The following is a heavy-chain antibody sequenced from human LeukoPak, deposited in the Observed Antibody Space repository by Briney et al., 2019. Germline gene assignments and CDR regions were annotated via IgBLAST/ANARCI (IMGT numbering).Heavy chain of an antibody. Sequence: PGRSLRLSCAASGFTFSSYGMQWVRQAPGKGLEWVSLIWYDGSNQAYADSVKGRFTISRDNSKNTLYLQMNSLRAEDTAVYYCGKGGDPSYCSSTSCHYYYYYYMDVWGKGTTVTVSS. J-gene: IGHJ6*03. D-gene: IGHD2-2*01. CDR2: IWYDGSNQ. V-gene: IGHV3-33*06. CDR3: GKGGDPSYCSSTSCHYYYYYYMDV. CDR1: GFTFSSYG.